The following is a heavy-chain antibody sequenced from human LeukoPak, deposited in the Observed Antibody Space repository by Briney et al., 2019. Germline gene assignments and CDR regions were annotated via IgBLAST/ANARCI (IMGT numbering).Heavy chain of an antibody. CDR1: GFTVSSKY. V-gene: IGHV3-53*01. CDR3: AKAEWLRDY. Sequence: GGSLRLSCAASGFTVSSKYMTWVRQVPGKGLEWVSVIYSDGSTYYADSVKGRFTISRDNSKNTLYLQMNSLRAEDTAVYYCAKAEWLRDYWGQRTLVTVSS. D-gene: IGHD5-12*01. CDR2: IYSDGST. J-gene: IGHJ4*02.